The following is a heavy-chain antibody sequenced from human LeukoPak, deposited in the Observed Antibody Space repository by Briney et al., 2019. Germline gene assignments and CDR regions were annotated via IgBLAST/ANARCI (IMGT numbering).Heavy chain of an antibody. CDR1: GGSISSGGYY. V-gene: IGHV4-31*03. Sequence: SETLSLTCTVSGGSISSGGYYWSWIRQHPGKGLEWIGYIYYSGSTYYNPSLKSRVTISVDTSKNQFSLKLSSVTAADTAVYYCARDTEGSSGSYQVWGQGTLVTVSS. D-gene: IGHD3-10*01. J-gene: IGHJ4*02. CDR2: IYYSGST. CDR3: ARDTEGSSGSYQV.